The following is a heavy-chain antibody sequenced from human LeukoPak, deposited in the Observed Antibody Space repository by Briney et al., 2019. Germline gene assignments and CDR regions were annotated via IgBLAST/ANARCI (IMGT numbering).Heavy chain of an antibody. Sequence: PSETLSLTCAVYGGSFSGHYWSWIRQPPGKGLEWIGEINHSGSTNYNPSLKSRVTISVDTSKNQFSLKLSSVTAADTAVYYCARRDGGTAVDYWGQGTLVTVSS. CDR1: GGSFSGHY. D-gene: IGHD4-23*01. CDR2: INHSGST. J-gene: IGHJ4*02. CDR3: ARRDGGTAVDY. V-gene: IGHV4-34*01.